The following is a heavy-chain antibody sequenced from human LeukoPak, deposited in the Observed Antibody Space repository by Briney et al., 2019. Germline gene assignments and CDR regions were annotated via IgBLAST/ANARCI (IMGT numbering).Heavy chain of an antibody. CDR2: IYPGDSDT. D-gene: IGHD2-2*01. J-gene: IGHJ4*02. CDR1: GYSFTSYW. V-gene: IGHV5-51*01. Sequence: GESLKISCKGSGYSFTSYWIGWVRPLPGKGLEWMGIIYPGDSDTRYSPSFQGQVTISADKSISTAYLQWSSLKASDTAMYYCARSYCSSTSCYYYFDYWGQGTLVTVSS. CDR3: ARSYCSSTSCYYYFDY.